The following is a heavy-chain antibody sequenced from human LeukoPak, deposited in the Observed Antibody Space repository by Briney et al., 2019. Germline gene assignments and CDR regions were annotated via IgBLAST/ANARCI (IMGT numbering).Heavy chain of an antibody. CDR2: INSDGSST. CDR1: GFTVSSSY. D-gene: IGHD3-16*01. V-gene: IGHV3-74*01. Sequence: GGSLRLSCAASGFTVSSSYMNWVRQAPGKGLVWVSCINSDGSSTTYADSVKGRFTISRDDAKNTLYLQMNSLRAEDTAEYYCARVWGSDAFDIWGQGTMVTVSS. CDR3: ARVWGSDAFDI. J-gene: IGHJ3*02.